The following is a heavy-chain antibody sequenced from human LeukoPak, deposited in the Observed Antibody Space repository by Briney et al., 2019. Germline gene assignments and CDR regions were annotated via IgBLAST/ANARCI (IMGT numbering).Heavy chain of an antibody. V-gene: IGHV3-21*01. CDR2: ISSDSSYI. CDR3: ARDPNVLGITPYYFDF. Sequence: GGSLRLSCAASGFTFSDYTMTWVRQAPGKGLEWVAPISSDSSYIDYADSVKGRFTISRDNAKNSLFLKTDTLRGDDTGIYYCARDPNVLGITPYYFDFWGQGTLVTVSS. D-gene: IGHD3-10*02. J-gene: IGHJ4*02. CDR1: GFTFSDYT.